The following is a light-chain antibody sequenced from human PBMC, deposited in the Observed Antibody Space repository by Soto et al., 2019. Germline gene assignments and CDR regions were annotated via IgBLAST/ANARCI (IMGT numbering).Light chain of an antibody. J-gene: IGLJ3*02. Sequence: QSVLTQPPSASGTPGQRVTISCSGSNSNIGTNAVYWFQHLPGLAPKVLIYRDDQRPSGVPERFSGSKSGTSASLAITGLQAEDEADYYCQAYDYSLTASVFGGGTKLTVL. CDR1: NSNIGTNA. CDR3: QAYDYSLTASV. V-gene: IGLV1-44*01. CDR2: RDD.